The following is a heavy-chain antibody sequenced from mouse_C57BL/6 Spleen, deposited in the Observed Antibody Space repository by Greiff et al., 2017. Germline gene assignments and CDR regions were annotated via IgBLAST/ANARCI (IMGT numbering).Heavy chain of an antibody. Sequence: VQLQQPGAELVKPGASVKLSCKASGYTFTSYWMHWVQQRPGRGLEWVGRIDPNRGGTKYNERCLSKATLTVDKPSSTDYMQLSSLTSEDSAVDYCARESYYGSSYGWYFDVWGTETTVTVPT. CDR1: GYTFTSYW. CDR2: IDPNRGGT. J-gene: IGHJ1*03. CDR3: ARESYYGSSYGWYFDV. V-gene: IGHV1-72*01. D-gene: IGHD1-1*01.